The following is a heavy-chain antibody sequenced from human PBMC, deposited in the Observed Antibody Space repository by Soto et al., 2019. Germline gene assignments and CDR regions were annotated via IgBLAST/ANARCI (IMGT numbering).Heavy chain of an antibody. CDR3: PRGRTYYDFWSGYSGSWFDP. D-gene: IGHD3-3*01. V-gene: IGHV4-34*01. J-gene: IGHJ5*02. Sequence: SETLSLTCAVYGGSFSGYYWSWIRQPPRTGPEWIGEINHSGSTNYNPSLKSRVTISVDTSKNQFSLKLSSVTAADTAVYYCPRGRTYYDFWSGYSGSWFDPWGQGTLVTVSS. CDR1: GGSFSGYY. CDR2: INHSGST.